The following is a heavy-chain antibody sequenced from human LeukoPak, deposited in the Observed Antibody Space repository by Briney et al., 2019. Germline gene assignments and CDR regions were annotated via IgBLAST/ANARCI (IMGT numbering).Heavy chain of an antibody. Sequence: SETLSLTCAVYGGSFSGYYWSWIRQPPGKGLEWIGEINHSGSTNYNPSLKSRVTISVDTSKNQFSLKLSSVTAADTAVYYCARDDSSSWRFDPWGQGTLVTVSS. J-gene: IGHJ5*02. CDR2: INHSGST. CDR3: ARDDSSSWRFDP. CDR1: GGSFSGYY. V-gene: IGHV4-34*01. D-gene: IGHD6-13*01.